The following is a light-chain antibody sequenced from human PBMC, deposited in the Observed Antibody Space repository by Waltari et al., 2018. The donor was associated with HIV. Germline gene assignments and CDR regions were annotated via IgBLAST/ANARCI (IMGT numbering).Light chain of an antibody. J-gene: IGKJ1*01. CDR1: QTISSW. Sequence: DIQMTQYPPTLSASVGDRVTITCRASQTISSWLAWYQQKPGKPPKLLIYKASSLESGVPSRFSGSGSGTEFTLTISSLQPDDFGTYYCQQYNSYSWTFGQGTKVEIK. V-gene: IGKV1-5*03. CDR2: KAS. CDR3: QQYNSYSWT.